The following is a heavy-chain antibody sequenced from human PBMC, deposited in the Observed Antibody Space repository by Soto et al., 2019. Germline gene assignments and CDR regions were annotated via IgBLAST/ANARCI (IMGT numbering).Heavy chain of an antibody. Sequence: QVQLVESGGGVVQPGRSLRLSCAASGFTFSSYGMHWVRQAPGKGLEWVAVIWYDGSNKWYADSVKGRFTISRDNSKNTLFLQMNSLRGEDTAVYYCARDDRTSYGSGSFPFDYWGQGTLVTVPS. D-gene: IGHD3-10*01. J-gene: IGHJ4*02. V-gene: IGHV3-33*01. CDR3: ARDDRTSYGSGSFPFDY. CDR2: IWYDGSNK. CDR1: GFTFSSYG.